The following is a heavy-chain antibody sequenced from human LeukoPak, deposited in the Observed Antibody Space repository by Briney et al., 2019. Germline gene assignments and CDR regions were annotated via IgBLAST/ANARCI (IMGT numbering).Heavy chain of an antibody. CDR1: GGSFCGYY. Sequence: SETLSLTCAVYGGSFCGYYWTWIRQAPGKGLEWIGEINHSGGTNYNPSLKSRVTISVDTSKNQFSLKLSSVTAADTAVYYCARGHPLLDYWGQGTLVTVSS. J-gene: IGHJ4*02. D-gene: IGHD2-21*02. CDR2: INHSGGT. CDR3: ARGHPLLDY. V-gene: IGHV4-34*01.